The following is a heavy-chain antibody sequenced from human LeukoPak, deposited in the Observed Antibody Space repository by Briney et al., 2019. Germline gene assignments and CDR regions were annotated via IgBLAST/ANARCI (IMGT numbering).Heavy chain of an antibody. CDR3: ARNKKGDRYTYGHDY. Sequence: GASVKVSCKTSGYTFTNNWMHWVRQAPGQGLEWVGVINPTGTSTLYAQNFQGRVTLTRDMSTTTDYMELRSLTSEDTAVYYCARNKKGDRYTYGHDYWGQGTLVTVSS. D-gene: IGHD5-18*01. CDR1: GYTFTNNW. V-gene: IGHV1-46*01. CDR2: INPTGTST. J-gene: IGHJ4*02.